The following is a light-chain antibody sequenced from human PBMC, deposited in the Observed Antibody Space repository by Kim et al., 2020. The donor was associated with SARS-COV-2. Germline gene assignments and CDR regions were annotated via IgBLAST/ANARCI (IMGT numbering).Light chain of an antibody. V-gene: IGKV1-39*01. CDR3: QQSYSTLTWT. J-gene: IGKJ1*01. Sequence: DIQMTQSPSSLSASVGDTVTITCRASRSISNYLNWYQQKPGKAPKVLIYEASILQSGVPSRFRGSGSGTDFALKISSLQPEDFAIYYCQQSYSTLTWTFGQGTKVDIK. CDR1: RSISNY. CDR2: EAS.